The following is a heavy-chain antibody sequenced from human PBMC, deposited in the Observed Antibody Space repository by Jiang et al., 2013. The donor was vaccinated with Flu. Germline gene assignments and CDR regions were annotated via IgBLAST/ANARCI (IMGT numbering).Heavy chain of an antibody. D-gene: IGHD1-26*01. CDR3: ARSPLGSGSYSFDY. CDR1: GYTFTSYG. CDR2: ISAYNGNT. V-gene: IGHV1-18*01. J-gene: IGHJ4*02. Sequence: SGAEVKKPGASVKVSCKASGYTFTSYGISWVRQAPGQGLEWMGWISAYNGNTNYSQKFQGRVTITRDTSASTAYMELSSLRSEDTAVYYCARSPLGSGSYSFDYWGQGTLVTVSS.